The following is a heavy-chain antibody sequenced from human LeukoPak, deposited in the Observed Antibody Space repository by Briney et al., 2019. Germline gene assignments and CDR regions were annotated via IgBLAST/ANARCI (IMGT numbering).Heavy chain of an antibody. CDR2: IYTSEST. CDR1: GGSISSSNYY. CDR3: ARGTMNLDS. V-gene: IGHV4-61*02. J-gene: IGHJ4*02. D-gene: IGHD3-22*01. Sequence: PSETLSLTCSVSGGSISSSNYYWSWIRQPAGKGLEWIGRIYTSESTNYNPSLKSRVTISVDTSRNQFSLKLSSVTAADTAVYYCARGTMNLDSWGQGTLVTVSS.